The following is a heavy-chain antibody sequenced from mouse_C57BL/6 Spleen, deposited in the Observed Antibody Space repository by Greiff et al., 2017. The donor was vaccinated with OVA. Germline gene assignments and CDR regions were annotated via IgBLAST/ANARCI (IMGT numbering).Heavy chain of an antibody. CDR1: GFTFSDYG. D-gene: IGHD2-4*01. Sequence: EVQVVESGGGLVKPGGSLKLSCAASGFTFSDYGMHWVRQAPEKGLEWVAYISSGSSTLYYADTVKGRFTISRDNAKNTLFLQMTSLRSEDTAMYYCAKSYDYSNYFDYWGQGTTLTVSS. CDR3: AKSYDYSNYFDY. V-gene: IGHV5-17*01. J-gene: IGHJ2*01. CDR2: ISSGSSTL.